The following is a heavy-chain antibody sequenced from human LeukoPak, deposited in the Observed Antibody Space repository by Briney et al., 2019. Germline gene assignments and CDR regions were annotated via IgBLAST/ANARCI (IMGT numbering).Heavy chain of an antibody. CDR1: GRSFSGYY. J-gene: IGHJ4*02. D-gene: IGHD6-6*01. Sequence: SETLSLTCAVYGRSFSGYYWSWIRQPPGKGLEWIGEINHSGSTNYNPSLKSRVTISVDTSKNQFSLKLSSVTAADTAVYYCARGSPRNSSFFDYWGQGTPVTVSS. CDR2: INHSGST. CDR3: ARGSPRNSSFFDY. V-gene: IGHV4-34*01.